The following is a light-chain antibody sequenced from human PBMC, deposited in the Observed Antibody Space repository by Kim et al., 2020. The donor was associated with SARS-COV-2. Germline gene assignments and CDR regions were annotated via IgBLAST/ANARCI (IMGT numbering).Light chain of an antibody. CDR3: QVWDSSSDHWV. Sequence: PGQTARITCGGNNIGSKSVHCYQQKPGQAPVLVIYYDSDRPSGIPERFSGSNAGNTATLTISRVEAGDEADYYCQVWDSSSDHWVFGGGTKLTVL. V-gene: IGLV3-21*04. J-gene: IGLJ3*02. CDR1: NIGSKS. CDR2: YDS.